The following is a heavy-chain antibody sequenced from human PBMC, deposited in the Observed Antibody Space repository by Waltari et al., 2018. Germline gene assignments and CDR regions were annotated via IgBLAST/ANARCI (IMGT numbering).Heavy chain of an antibody. J-gene: IGHJ4*02. D-gene: IGHD3-10*01. CDR2: IYTRGGT. Sequence: QVQLQESGPGLVKPSETLSLTCTVSGGSISSYYWSWIRQPPGKGLEWIGYIYTRGGTNYNPSLKSRVTISVDTSKNQFSLKLSSVTAADTAVYYCARMRYYYGSGSFPLDYWGQGTLVTVSS. V-gene: IGHV4-4*09. CDR1: GGSISSYY. CDR3: ARMRYYYGSGSFPLDY.